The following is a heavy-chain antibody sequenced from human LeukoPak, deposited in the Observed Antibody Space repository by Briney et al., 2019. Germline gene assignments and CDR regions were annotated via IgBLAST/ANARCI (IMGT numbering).Heavy chain of an antibody. CDR1: GDSFSSHY. J-gene: IGHJ3*02. CDR3: ARDLVTVTKGFDI. CDR2: ISYIGST. D-gene: IGHD4-17*01. V-gene: IGHV4-59*11. Sequence: SETLSLTCAVSGDSFSSHYWTWIRQPPGKGLEWTGYISYIGSTNYNPSLKSRVTISLDTSKNQSSLKLSSVTAADTAVYYCARDLVTVTKGFDIWGQGTMVSVSS.